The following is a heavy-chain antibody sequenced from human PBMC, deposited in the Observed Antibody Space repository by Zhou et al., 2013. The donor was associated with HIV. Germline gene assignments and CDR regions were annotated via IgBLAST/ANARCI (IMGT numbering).Heavy chain of an antibody. V-gene: IGHV1-18*01. Sequence: QVQLVQSGAEVKRPGASVKVSCKASGHTFATFRITWVRQAPGQGLEWMGWISPYNGHTNYAQKLQGRVTMTTDTSTSTAYMEVRSLRSDDTAVYYCAADVRVDAFDIWGQGQWSPSLQ. CDR2: ISPYNGHT. J-gene: IGHJ3*02. CDR3: AADVRVDAFDI. D-gene: IGHD2-8*02. CDR1: GHTFATFR.